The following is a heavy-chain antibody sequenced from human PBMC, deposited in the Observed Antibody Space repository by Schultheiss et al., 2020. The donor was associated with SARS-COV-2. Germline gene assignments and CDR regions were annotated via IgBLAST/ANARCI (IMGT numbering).Heavy chain of an antibody. Sequence: SETLSLTCTVSGGSISSYYWSWIRQPPGKGLEWIGYIYYSKSTYYNPSLKSRVTISVDTSKNQFSLKLSSVTAADTAVYYCARDNWNYFAAFDYWGQGTLVTVSS. CDR1: GGSISSYY. V-gene: IGHV4-59*08. D-gene: IGHD1-7*01. J-gene: IGHJ4*02. CDR3: ARDNWNYFAAFDY. CDR2: IYYSKST.